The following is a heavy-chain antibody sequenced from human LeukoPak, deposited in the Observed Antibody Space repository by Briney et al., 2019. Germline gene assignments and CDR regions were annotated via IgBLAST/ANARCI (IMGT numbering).Heavy chain of an antibody. V-gene: IGHV1-46*01. CDR1: GYTFTSYY. Sequence: ASVKVSCKASGYTFTSYYMHWVRQAPGQGLEWMRIINPSGGSTSYAQKFQGRVTMTRDTSTSTVYMELSSPRSEDTAVYYCARDGGSDAFDIWGQGTMVTVSS. J-gene: IGHJ3*02. CDR3: ARDGGSDAFDI. CDR2: INPSGGST.